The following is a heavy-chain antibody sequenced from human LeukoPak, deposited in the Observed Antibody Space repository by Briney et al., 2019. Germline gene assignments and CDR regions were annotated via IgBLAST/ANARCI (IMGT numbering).Heavy chain of an antibody. CDR3: ARGSGSYWYFDL. CDR2: IGTAGDT. Sequence: GGSLRLSCAASGFTFSSYDMHWVRQATGKGLEWVSAIGTAGDTYYPGSVKGRFTISRDNDTNSLYLQMNSLRAGDTAVYYCARGSGSYWYFDLWGRGTLVTVSS. D-gene: IGHD1-26*01. CDR1: GFTFSSYD. V-gene: IGHV3-13*01. J-gene: IGHJ2*01.